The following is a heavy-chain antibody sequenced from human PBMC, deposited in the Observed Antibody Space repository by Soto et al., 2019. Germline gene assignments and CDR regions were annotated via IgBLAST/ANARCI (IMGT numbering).Heavy chain of an antibody. Sequence: GVSLRLSCAASGFPFSINWMNWVRQAPGKGLEWVANINQDGSETYYVDSVKGRFTISRDNAKDSLYRQMNRLRAGDPAAYYPSRGVEKRGNFDFWIGSLYWGQGTMVTISS. CDR1: GFPFSINW. V-gene: IGHV3-7*01. CDR2: INQDGSET. D-gene: IGHD3-3*01. CDR3: SRGVEKRGNFDFWIGSLY. J-gene: IGHJ4*02.